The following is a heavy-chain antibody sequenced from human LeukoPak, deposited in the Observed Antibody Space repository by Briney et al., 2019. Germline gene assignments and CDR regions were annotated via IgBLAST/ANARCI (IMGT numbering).Heavy chain of an antibody. CDR3: ARAAWELPNYYYYYMDV. CDR1: GFTFSSYG. V-gene: IGHV3-33*01. CDR2: IWYDGSNK. J-gene: IGHJ6*03. Sequence: GGSLRLSCAASGFTFSSYGVHWVRQAPGKGLEWVAVIWYDGSNKYYADSVKGRFTISRDNSKNTLYLQMNSLRAEDTAVYYCARAAWELPNYYYYYMDVWGKGTTVTVSS. D-gene: IGHD1-26*01.